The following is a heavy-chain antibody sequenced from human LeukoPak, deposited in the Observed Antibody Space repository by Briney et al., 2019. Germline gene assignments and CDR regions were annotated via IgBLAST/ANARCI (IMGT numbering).Heavy chain of an antibody. J-gene: IGHJ4*02. CDR1: GGSISSGSYY. D-gene: IGHD3-22*01. V-gene: IGHV4-61*02. CDR3: ARSGLHYDSSGYYRGEYYFDY. CDR2: IYTSGST. Sequence: KTSQTLSLTCTVSGGSISSGSYYWSWIRQPAGKGLEWIGRIYTSGSTNYNPSLKSRVTISVDTSKNQFSLKLSSVTAADTAVYYCARSGLHYDSSGYYRGEYYFDYWGQGTLVTVSS.